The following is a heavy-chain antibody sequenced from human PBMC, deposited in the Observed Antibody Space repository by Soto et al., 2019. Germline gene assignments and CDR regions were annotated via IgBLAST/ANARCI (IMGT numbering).Heavy chain of an antibody. CDR2: IWYDGSNK. D-gene: IGHD1-20*01. J-gene: IGHJ4*02. CDR3: AVTGTTVPFDY. Sequence: QVQLVESGGGVVQPGRSLRLSCAASRFTFSSYGMHWVRQAPGKGLEWVAVIWYDGSNKYYADSVKGRFTISRDNSKNTLYLQMNSLRAEDTAVYYCAVTGTTVPFDYWGQGTLVTVSS. V-gene: IGHV3-33*01. CDR1: RFTFSSYG.